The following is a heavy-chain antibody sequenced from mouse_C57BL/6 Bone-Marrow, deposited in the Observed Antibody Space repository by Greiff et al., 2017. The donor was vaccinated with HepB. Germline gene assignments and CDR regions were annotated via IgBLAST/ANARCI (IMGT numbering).Heavy chain of an antibody. J-gene: IGHJ3*01. Sequence: QVQLQQPGAELVKPGASVKMSCKASGYTFTSYWVTWVKQRPGQGLEWIGDIYPGSGSTNYNEKFKSKATLTVDTSSSTAYMQLSSLTSEDSAVYYCARGTTVVEAWFAYWGQGTLVTVSA. CDR3: ARGTTVVEAWFAY. V-gene: IGHV1-55*01. D-gene: IGHD1-1*01. CDR2: IYPGSGST. CDR1: GYTFTSYW.